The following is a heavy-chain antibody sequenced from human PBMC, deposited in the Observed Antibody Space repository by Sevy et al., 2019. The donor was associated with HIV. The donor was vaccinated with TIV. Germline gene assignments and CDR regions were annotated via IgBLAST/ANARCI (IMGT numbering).Heavy chain of an antibody. CDR3: ARQRASSGYFYFDS. Sequence: LRLSCTVSGGSISSGDYYWSWIRQPPGKGLEWIGYIFYSGSTYFNPSLKSRVTISLDTSRSPFSLWLSSVTAADTAVFYCARQRASSGYFYFDSWGQGTLVTVSS. D-gene: IGHD3-22*01. V-gene: IGHV4-30-4*01. CDR1: GGSISSGDYY. CDR2: IFYSGST. J-gene: IGHJ4*02.